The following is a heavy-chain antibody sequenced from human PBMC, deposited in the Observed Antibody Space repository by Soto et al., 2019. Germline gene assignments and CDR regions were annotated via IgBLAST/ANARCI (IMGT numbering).Heavy chain of an antibody. J-gene: IGHJ6*02. V-gene: IGHV3-72*01. CDR1: GFTLSDYY. CDR2: TRDKPNRYTT. CDR3: GRGGYRHYSAYYYYALDV. D-gene: IGHD4-4*01. Sequence: GGSLRLSCVASGFTLSDYYVDWVRQAPGKGLEWVGRTRDKPNRYTTEYAASVEGRFTISRDDSKNPLYLQLNSLNTEDTAVYYCGRGGYRHYSAYYYYALDVWGQGTTVTVSS.